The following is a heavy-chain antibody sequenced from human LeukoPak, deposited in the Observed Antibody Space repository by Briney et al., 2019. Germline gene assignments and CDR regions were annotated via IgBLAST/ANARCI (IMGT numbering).Heavy chain of an antibody. CDR3: ARDNRAMRNAFDI. J-gene: IGHJ3*02. V-gene: IGHV4-34*01. Sequence: SETLSLTCAVYGGSFSGYYWGWIRQPPGKGLEWIGEINHSGSTNYNPSLKSRVTISVDTSKNQFSLKLSSVTAADTAVYYCARDNRAMRNAFDIWGQGTMVTVSS. CDR2: INHSGST. CDR1: GGSFSGYY. D-gene: IGHD2-2*01.